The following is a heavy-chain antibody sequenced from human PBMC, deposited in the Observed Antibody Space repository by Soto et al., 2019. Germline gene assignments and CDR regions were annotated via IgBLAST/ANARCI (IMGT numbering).Heavy chain of an antibody. J-gene: IGHJ6*03. CDR2: ISGSGGST. Sequence: GGSLRLSCAASGFTFSSYAMSWVRQAPGKGLEWVSAISGSGGSTYYADSVKGRFTISRDNSKNTLYLQMNSLRAEDTAVYYCAKETTSYDFWSGYSTGYMDVWGKGTTVTVSS. D-gene: IGHD3-3*01. CDR3: AKETTSYDFWSGYSTGYMDV. CDR1: GFTFSSYA. V-gene: IGHV3-23*01.